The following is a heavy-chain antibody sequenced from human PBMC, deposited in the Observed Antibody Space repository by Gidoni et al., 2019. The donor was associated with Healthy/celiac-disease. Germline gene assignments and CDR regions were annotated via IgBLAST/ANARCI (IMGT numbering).Heavy chain of an antibody. Sequence: QVQLVESGGGVVQPGRSLRLSCAGSGFTFSSYGMHWVRQAPGKGLEWVAVIWYDGSNKYYADSVKGRFTISRDNSKNTLYLQMNSLRAEDTAVYYCARGLPGFDYWGQGTLVTVSS. V-gene: IGHV3-33*01. CDR1: GFTFSSYG. CDR2: IWYDGSNK. CDR3: ARGLPGFDY. J-gene: IGHJ4*02.